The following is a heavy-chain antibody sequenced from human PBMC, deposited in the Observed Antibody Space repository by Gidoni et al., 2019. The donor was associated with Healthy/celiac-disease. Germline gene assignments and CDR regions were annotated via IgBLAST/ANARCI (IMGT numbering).Heavy chain of an antibody. CDR2: ISGSGGST. CDR3: AKANDIVVVVAATLSDY. J-gene: IGHJ4*02. V-gene: IGHV3-23*01. Sequence: EVQLLESGGGLVQPGGSLRLSCSASGFTFRRYSMSWVRQAPGKGMEWVSAISGSGGSTYYADSVKGRFTISRDNSKNTLYLQMNSLRAEDTAVYYCAKANDIVVVVAATLSDYWGQGTLVTVSS. CDR1: GFTFRRYS. D-gene: IGHD2-15*01.